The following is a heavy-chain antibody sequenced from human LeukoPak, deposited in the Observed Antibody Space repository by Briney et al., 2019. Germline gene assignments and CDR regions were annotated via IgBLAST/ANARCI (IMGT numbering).Heavy chain of an antibody. CDR2: IWYDGSNK. V-gene: IGHV3-33*01. D-gene: IGHD1-14*01. CDR1: GFTFSSYG. J-gene: IGHJ3*02. Sequence: GGSLRLSCAASGFTFSSYGMHWVRQAPGKGLEWVAVIWYDGSNKYYADSVKGRFTISRDNSKNTLYLQMNSLRTEDTAVYYCARDRTYIGTGYDALDIWGQGTMVTVSS. CDR3: ARDRTYIGTGYDALDI.